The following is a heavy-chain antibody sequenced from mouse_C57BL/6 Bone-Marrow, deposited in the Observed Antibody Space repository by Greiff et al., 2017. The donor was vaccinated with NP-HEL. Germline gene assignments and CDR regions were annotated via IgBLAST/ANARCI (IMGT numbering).Heavy chain of an antibody. CDR1: GYTFTSYW. V-gene: IGHV1-64*01. CDR3: ARGGGYYYGSSYVGFDY. Sequence: QVQLQQPGAELVKPGASVKLSCKASGYTFTSYWMHWVKQRPGQGLEWIGMIHPNSGSTNYNEKFKSKATLTVDKSSSTAYMQLSSLTSEDSAVYYCARGGGYYYGSSYVGFDYWGQGTTLTVSS. J-gene: IGHJ2*01. D-gene: IGHD1-1*01. CDR2: IHPNSGST.